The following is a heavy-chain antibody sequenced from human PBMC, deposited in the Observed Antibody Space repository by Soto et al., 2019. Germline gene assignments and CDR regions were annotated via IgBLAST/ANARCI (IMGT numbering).Heavy chain of an antibody. D-gene: IGHD3-10*01. Sequence: QVQLVESGGGVVQPGRSLRLSCAASGFTFSSYGMHWVRQAPGKGLEWVAVISYDGSNKYYADSVKGRFTISRDNSKNTLYLQMNSLRAEDTAVYYCAALNYGSGVGVGDYCGQGTLVTVSS. V-gene: IGHV3-30*03. J-gene: IGHJ4*02. CDR1: GFTFSSYG. CDR3: AALNYGSGVGVGDY. CDR2: ISYDGSNK.